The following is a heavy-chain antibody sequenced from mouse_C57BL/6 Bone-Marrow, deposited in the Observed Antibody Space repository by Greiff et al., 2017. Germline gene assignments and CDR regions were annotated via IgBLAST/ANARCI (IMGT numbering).Heavy chain of an antibody. J-gene: IGHJ1*03. CDR3: ARDDSWYFDV. CDR2: IDPSDSYT. D-gene: IGHD2-4*01. CDR1: GYTFTSYW. V-gene: IGHV1-50*01. Sequence: QVQLKQPGAELVKPGASVKLSCKASGYTFTSYWMQWVKQRPGQGLEWIGEIDPSDSYTNYNQKFKGKATLTVDTSSSTAYMQLSSLTSEDSAVYYCARDDSWYFDVWGTGTTVTVSS.